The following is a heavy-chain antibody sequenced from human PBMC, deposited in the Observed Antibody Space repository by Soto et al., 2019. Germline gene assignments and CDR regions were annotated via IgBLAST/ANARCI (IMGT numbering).Heavy chain of an antibody. CDR1: GDSVSSNSAA. V-gene: IGHV6-1*01. CDR3: ARDRLAYGSWNYARYYYYGMDV. D-gene: IGHD1-7*01. CDR2: TYYRSKWYN. Sequence: KQSQTLSLTCAISGDSVSSNSAAWNWIRQSPSRGLEWLGRTYYRSKWYNDYAVSVKSRITINPDTSKNQFSLQLNSVTPEDTAVYYCARDRLAYGSWNYARYYYYGMDVWGQGTTVTVSS. J-gene: IGHJ6*02.